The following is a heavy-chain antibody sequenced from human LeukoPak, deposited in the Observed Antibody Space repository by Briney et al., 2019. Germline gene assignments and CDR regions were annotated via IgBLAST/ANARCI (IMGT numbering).Heavy chain of an antibody. CDR1: GGSISSYY. CDR3: ARGTSVAGLHFDY. Sequence: PSETLSLTCTVSGGSISSYYWSWIRQPPGKGLEWIGCIYYSGSTNYNPSLKSRVTISVDTSKNQFSLKLSSVTAADTAVYYCARGTSVAGLHFDYWGQGTLVTVSS. CDR2: IYYSGST. J-gene: IGHJ4*02. V-gene: IGHV4-59*01. D-gene: IGHD6-19*01.